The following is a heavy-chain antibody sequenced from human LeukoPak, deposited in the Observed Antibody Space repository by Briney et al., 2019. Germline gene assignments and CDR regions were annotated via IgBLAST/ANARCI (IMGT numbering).Heavy chain of an antibody. V-gene: IGHV3-23*01. CDR1: GFTFSNCA. J-gene: IGHJ4*02. CDR3: AKGGDYYGSGSPQIYYFDY. CDR2: IWGSGDNT. Sequence: GGSLRLSCAASGFTFSNCAMSWVRQAPGKGLEWVSGIWGSGDNTYYADSVKGRFSISRDISKNTLYLQMSSLGAEDTAVYYCAKGGDYYGSGSPQIYYFDYWGQGTLVTVSS. D-gene: IGHD3-10*01.